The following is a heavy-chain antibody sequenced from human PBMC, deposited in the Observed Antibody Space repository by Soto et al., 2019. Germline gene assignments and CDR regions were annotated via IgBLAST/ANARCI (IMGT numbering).Heavy chain of an antibody. V-gene: IGHV3-53*02. CDR1: GFTVSSNY. D-gene: IGHD2-15*01. J-gene: IGHJ6*02. CDR3: ARGKVVVADYYGMDV. Sequence: EVQLVETGGGLIQPGGSLRLSCAASGFTVSSNYMSWVRQAPGKGLEWVSLIYSGGSTYYADSVKGRFTISRDNSKNTLDLQMNSLRAEDTAVYYCARGKVVVADYYGMDVWGQGTTVTVSS. CDR2: IYSGGST.